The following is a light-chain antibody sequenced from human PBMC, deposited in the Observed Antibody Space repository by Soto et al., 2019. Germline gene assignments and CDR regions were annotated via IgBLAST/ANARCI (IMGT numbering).Light chain of an antibody. J-gene: IGLJ1*01. CDR3: HSCDSRLGGSGV. Sequence: QSVLTQPPSASGAPGQRVTISCTGSSSNIGAGFDVHWSQHLPGRAPKLVMYGNINRLSGFPDRFSGSKSRTSASLAFTGCQAEDYAYYYCHSCDSRLGGSGVFGPGTKVIV. CDR2: GNI. CDR1: SSNIGAGFD. V-gene: IGLV1-40*01.